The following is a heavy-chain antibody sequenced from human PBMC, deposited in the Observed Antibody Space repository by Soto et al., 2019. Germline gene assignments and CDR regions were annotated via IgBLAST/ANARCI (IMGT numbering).Heavy chain of an antibody. CDR2: IYYSGST. V-gene: IGHV4-61*08. CDR1: GDSMTSGGHP. Sequence: PSETLSLTCGVSGDSMTSGGHPWAWIRQPPGKGLEWIGYIYYSGSTNYNPSLKSRVTISVDTSRNQFSLKLSSVTAADTAVYYCARSGGHMFRGVIFRPGVSGWFDPWGQGTLVTVSS. CDR3: ARSGGHMFRGVIFRPGVSGWFDP. J-gene: IGHJ5*02. D-gene: IGHD3-10*01.